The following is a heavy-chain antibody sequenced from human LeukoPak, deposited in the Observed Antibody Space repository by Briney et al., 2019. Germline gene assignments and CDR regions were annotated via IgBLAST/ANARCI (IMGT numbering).Heavy chain of an antibody. Sequence: PGGSLRLSCAASGFTFSSYAMSWVRQAPGKGLEWVSAISGSGGSTYYADSVEGRFTISRDNSKNTLYLQMNSLRAEDTAVYYCAKDPNMIVVVTFDYWGQGTLVTVSS. D-gene: IGHD3-22*01. CDR1: GFTFSSYA. V-gene: IGHV3-23*01. J-gene: IGHJ4*02. CDR3: AKDPNMIVVVTFDY. CDR2: ISGSGGST.